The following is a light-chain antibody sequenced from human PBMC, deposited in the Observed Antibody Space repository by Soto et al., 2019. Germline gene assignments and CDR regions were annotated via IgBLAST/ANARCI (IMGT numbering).Light chain of an antibody. V-gene: IGKV1-9*01. CDR2: AAS. CDR3: QQYNNWPPIN. Sequence: IQLTQSPSSLSASVGDIVTITCRASQGINSFLAWYQQKPGEAPKLLIYAASTLQSGVPSRFSGSGSGTEFTLTISSLQSEDFAVYYCQQYNNWPPINFGQGTRLEIK. J-gene: IGKJ5*01. CDR1: QGINSF.